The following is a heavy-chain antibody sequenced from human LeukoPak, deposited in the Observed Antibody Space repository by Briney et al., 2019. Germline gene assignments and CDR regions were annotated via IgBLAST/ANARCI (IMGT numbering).Heavy chain of an antibody. CDR3: ARLTKNDSGSFRFGKKKRGYMDV. Sequence: SETLSLTCAVYGGSFSGYYWSWIRQPPGKGLEWIGEINHSGSTNYNPSLKSRVTIPVDTSKNQFSLKRSSVTAAQTAVYYCARLTKNDSGSFRFGKKKRGYMDVWGKGTTVTISS. CDR2: INHSGST. V-gene: IGHV4-34*01. D-gene: IGHD3-10*01. J-gene: IGHJ6*03. CDR1: GGSFSGYY.